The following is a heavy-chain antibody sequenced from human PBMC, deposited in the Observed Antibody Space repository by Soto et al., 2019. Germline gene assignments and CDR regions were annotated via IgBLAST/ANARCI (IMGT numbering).Heavy chain of an antibody. Sequence: GGSLRRSCTTSGFTFRSYAMSCVRQAPGEGLGWVSIISGSGDITYYADSVKGRFTISRDNSKNTLYVQMNSLRAEDTAIYYCAKTQGVDLVPLATVDWFDPWAQGSVVTVSS. CDR3: AKTQGVDLVPLATVDWFDP. CDR1: GFTFRSYA. V-gene: IGHV3-23*01. CDR2: ISGSGDIT. J-gene: IGHJ5*02. D-gene: IGHD2-21*02.